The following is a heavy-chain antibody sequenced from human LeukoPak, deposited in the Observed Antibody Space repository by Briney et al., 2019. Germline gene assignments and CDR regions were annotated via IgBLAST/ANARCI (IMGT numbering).Heavy chain of an antibody. D-gene: IGHD2-2*02. V-gene: IGHV1-18*01. J-gene: IGHJ4*02. Sequence: ASVKVSCKASGYTFTSYGISWVRQAPGQGLEWMGWISAYNGNTNYAQKLQGRVTMTTDTSTSTAYMELRSLRSDDTAVYYCARADCSSTSCYTWGIDYWGQRTLVTVSS. CDR3: ARADCSSTSCYTWGIDY. CDR1: GYTFTSYG. CDR2: ISAYNGNT.